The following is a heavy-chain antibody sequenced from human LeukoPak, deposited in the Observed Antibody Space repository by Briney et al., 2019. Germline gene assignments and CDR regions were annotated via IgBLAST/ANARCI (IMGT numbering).Heavy chain of an antibody. Sequence: PGGSLRLSCVASGFTFSTYWMNWVRQAPGKGLERVGTISPDGSDKYYVDSVKGRFTISRDNAKTSLYLQMNSLRAEDTAVYYCARDVSSLYYGFDYWGQGTLVTVSS. CDR3: ARDVSSLYYGFDY. J-gene: IGHJ4*02. CDR1: GFTFSTYW. V-gene: IGHV3-7*03. CDR2: ISPDGSDK. D-gene: IGHD3-22*01.